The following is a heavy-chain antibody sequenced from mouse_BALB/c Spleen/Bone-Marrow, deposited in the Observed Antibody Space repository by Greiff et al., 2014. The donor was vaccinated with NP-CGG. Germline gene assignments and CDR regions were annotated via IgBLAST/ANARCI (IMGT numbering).Heavy chain of an antibody. CDR2: INPGSGGT. Sequence: QVQLKESGAELVRPGTSVKVSCKASGYAFTNYLIEWVKQRPGQGLEWIGVINPGSGGTNHNEKFKGKATLTADKSSSTAYMQLSSLTSDCSAVYFCARGITTGYFDYWGQGTTLTVSS. CDR3: ARGITTGYFDY. J-gene: IGHJ2*01. CDR1: GYAFTNYL. D-gene: IGHD1-1*01. V-gene: IGHV1-54*01.